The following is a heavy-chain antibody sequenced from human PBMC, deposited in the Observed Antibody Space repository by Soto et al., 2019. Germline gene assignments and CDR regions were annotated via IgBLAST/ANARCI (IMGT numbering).Heavy chain of an antibody. CDR2: ISNDGGSK. J-gene: IGHJ4*02. Sequence: QVQLVESGGGVVQPGRSLRLSCTASGFTFSTYAMHWVRQAPGKGLEWVAVISNDGGSKYYADSVKGRFTISRDNSKNTMYLQMNSLRAEDTAVYYGYSSGWWGQGTLDTVSS. CDR3: YSSGW. V-gene: IGHV3-30*03. D-gene: IGHD6-19*01. CDR1: GFTFSTYA.